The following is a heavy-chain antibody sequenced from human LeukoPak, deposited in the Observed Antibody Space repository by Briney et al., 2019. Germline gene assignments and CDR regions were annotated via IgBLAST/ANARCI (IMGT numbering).Heavy chain of an antibody. Sequence: GGSLRLPCAASGFTFSSYGMHWVRQAPGKGLEWVAFIRYDGSNKYYADSVKGRFTISRDNSKNTLYLQMNSLRAEDTAVYYCAKWPGGDSSGYYFDYWGQGTLVTVSS. CDR3: AKWPGGDSSGYYFDY. CDR2: IRYDGSNK. V-gene: IGHV3-30*02. J-gene: IGHJ4*02. CDR1: GFTFSSYG. D-gene: IGHD3-22*01.